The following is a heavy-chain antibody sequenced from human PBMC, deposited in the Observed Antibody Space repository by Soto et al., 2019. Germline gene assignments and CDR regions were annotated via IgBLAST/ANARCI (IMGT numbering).Heavy chain of an antibody. CDR3: ANYFADNFGN. D-gene: IGHD3-10*01. CDR1: GFSFSDHY. Sequence: PGGSLRLSCETSGFSFSDHYIDWVRQAPGKGLEWVGRSRNRAHNYVTEYAASVTGRFTISRDDSRNSVYLQMKSLKIEDTAVYFRANYFADNFGNWGPGTLVTVSS. J-gene: IGHJ4*02. CDR2: SRNRAHNYVT. V-gene: IGHV3-72*01.